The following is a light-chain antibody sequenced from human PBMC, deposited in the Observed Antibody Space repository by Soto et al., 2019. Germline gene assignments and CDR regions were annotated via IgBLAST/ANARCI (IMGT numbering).Light chain of an antibody. CDR2: GAS. J-gene: IGKJ4*01. CDR1: QSVSSSY. CDR3: QQYGSWTGLT. V-gene: IGKV3-20*01. Sequence: EIVLTQSPGTLSLSPGERATLSCRASQSVSSSYLACYQQKPGQAPRLLIYGASSRATGIPARVSGSGSGTDCTLTISRLEPEDFAVYDCQQYGSWTGLTFGGGTKVEIK.